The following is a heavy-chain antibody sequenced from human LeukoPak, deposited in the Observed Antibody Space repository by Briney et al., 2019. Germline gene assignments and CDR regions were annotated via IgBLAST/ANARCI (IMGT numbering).Heavy chain of an antibody. Sequence: PGGSLRLSCEASGFTFSTYDMHWARQPIGRGLEWVSAIGTVGDTYYPGSVKGRFTISRENAKNSLYLQMDSLTAGDTAAYYCAREGLSSVWFDWYFDLWGRGTLVTVSS. CDR3: AREGLSSVWFDWYFDL. V-gene: IGHV3-13*01. J-gene: IGHJ2*01. CDR2: IGTVGDT. CDR1: GFTFSTYD. D-gene: IGHD6-19*01.